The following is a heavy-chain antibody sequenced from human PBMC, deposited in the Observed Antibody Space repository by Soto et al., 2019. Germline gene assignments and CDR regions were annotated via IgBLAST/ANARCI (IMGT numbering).Heavy chain of an antibody. CDR1: GGSFSSFS. CDR3: ARGRGLYNSGRSQLDS. D-gene: IGHD1-1*01. V-gene: IGHV1-69*13. Sequence: ASVKVSCKVSGGSFSSFSINWVRQAPGQRFEWMGGIIPILGTANFTQKFQDRVTFTADESTATAYMTLSSLTSEDTALYYCARGRGLYNSGRSQLDSWGQGTLVTVSS. J-gene: IGHJ4*02. CDR2: IIPILGTA.